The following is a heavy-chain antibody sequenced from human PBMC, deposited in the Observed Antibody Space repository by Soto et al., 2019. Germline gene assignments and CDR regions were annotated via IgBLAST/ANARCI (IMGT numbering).Heavy chain of an antibody. CDR1: GFTFSSYA. J-gene: IGHJ6*02. CDR3: ARDLSDYYGMDF. CDR2: ISYDGSNK. V-gene: IGHV3-30-3*01. Sequence: QVQLVESGGGVVQPGRSLRLSCAASGFTFSSYAMHWVRQAPGKGLEWVAVISYDGSNKYYADSVKGRFTISRDNSKNTLYLQMNSLRAEDTAVYYCARDLSDYYGMDFWGQGTTVTVSS.